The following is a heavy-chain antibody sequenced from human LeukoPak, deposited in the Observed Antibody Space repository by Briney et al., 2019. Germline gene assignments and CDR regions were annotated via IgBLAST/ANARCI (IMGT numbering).Heavy chain of an antibody. Sequence: ASVKVSCKASGYTFTSYAMNWVRQAPGQGREWMGWINTNTGNPTYAQGFTGRFVFSLDTSVSTAYLQISSLKAEDTAVYYCASHTRGPRSRLGNFDYWGQGTLVTVPS. CDR3: ASHTRGPRSRLGNFDY. V-gene: IGHV7-4-1*02. J-gene: IGHJ4*02. CDR1: GYTFTSYA. D-gene: IGHD3-10*01. CDR2: INTNTGNP.